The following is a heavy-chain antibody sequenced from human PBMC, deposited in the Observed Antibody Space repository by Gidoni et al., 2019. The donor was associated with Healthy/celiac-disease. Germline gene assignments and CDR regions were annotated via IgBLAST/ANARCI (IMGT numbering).Heavy chain of an antibody. CDR1: GCTFTGYY. Sequence: QAQLVQSGAEVKKPGASAKVSCKASGCTFTGYYMHWVRQAPGQRREGMGWINPNSGGTNNAQKFQSRVTMTSDTSISTAYMELSRLRSDDTAVYYCARDKRSGWYVYWGQGTMVTVSS. V-gene: IGHV1-2*02. J-gene: IGHJ4*02. D-gene: IGHD6-19*01. CDR3: ARDKRSGWYVY. CDR2: INPNSGGT.